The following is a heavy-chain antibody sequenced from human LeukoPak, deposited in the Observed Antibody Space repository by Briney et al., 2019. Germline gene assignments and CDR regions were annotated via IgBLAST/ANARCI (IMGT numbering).Heavy chain of an antibody. CDR1: GFTFSSNW. D-gene: IGHD1-1*01. Sequence: GGSLRLSCAASGFTFSSNWMTWVRQAPGKGLEWVANINTDGSQRDCVDSLKGRLAISRDNDKNSLYLQMNNLRAEDTAVYYCARHPNWNFDSWGQGTLVTVSS. J-gene: IGHJ4*02. CDR2: INTDGSQR. V-gene: IGHV3-7*01. CDR3: ARHPNWNFDS.